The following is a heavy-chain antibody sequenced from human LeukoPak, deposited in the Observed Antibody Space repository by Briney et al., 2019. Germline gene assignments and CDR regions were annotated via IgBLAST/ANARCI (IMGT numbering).Heavy chain of an antibody. D-gene: IGHD3-22*01. CDR2: ISGSGGST. CDR3: ATQPSAYYYDSSGYYYGAFDI. CDR1: GFTFSSYA. V-gene: IGHV3-23*01. J-gene: IGHJ3*02. Sequence: GGSLRLSCAASGFTFSSYAMSWVRQAPGKGLEWVSAISGSGGSTYYADSVKGRFTISRDNSKNTLYLQMNRLRAEDTAVYYCATQPSAYYYDSSGYYYGAFDIWGQGTMVTVSS.